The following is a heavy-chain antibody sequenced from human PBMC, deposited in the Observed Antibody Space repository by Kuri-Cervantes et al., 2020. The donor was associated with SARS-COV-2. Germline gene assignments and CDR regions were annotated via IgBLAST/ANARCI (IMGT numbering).Heavy chain of an antibody. V-gene: IGHV4-39*07. CDR1: GGSISSSSYY. D-gene: IGHD6-13*01. CDR2: IYYSGST. J-gene: IGHJ3*02. CDR3: ARVGPAAEGAFDI. Sequence: SETLSLTCTVSGGSISSSSYYWGWIRQPPGKGLEWIGSIYYSGSTYYNPSLKSRVTISVDTSENQFSLKLSSVTAADTAVYYCARVGPAAEGAFDIWGQGTMVTVSS.